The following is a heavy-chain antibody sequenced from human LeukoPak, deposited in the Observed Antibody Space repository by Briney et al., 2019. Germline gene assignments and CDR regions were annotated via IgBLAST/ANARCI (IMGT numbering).Heavy chain of an antibody. D-gene: IGHD1-26*01. Sequence: GGSLRLSCAASGFTFSSYAMSWVRQAPGKGLEWVSAISGSGGSTYYADSVKGRFTISRGNAKNSLYLQMNSLRAEDTAVYYCARGPLRTTTYFDYWGQGTLVTVSS. CDR2: ISGSGGST. CDR1: GFTFSSYA. CDR3: ARGPLRTTTYFDY. V-gene: IGHV3-23*01. J-gene: IGHJ4*02.